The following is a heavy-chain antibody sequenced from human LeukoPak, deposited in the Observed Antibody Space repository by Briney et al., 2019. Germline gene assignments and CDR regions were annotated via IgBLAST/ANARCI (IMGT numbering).Heavy chain of an antibody. CDR1: GFTFDDYA. V-gene: IGHV3-43*02. D-gene: IGHD2-2*01. J-gene: IGHJ5*02. CDR3: AKDLGIDCITTTCYEGWFDP. Sequence: GGSLRLSCAASGFTFDDYAMHWVRQAPGKGQEWVSVINGDGGRPYYEDSANGRFTISRDNSKKSLYLQMNSLRSEDTALYFCAKDLGIDCITTTCYEGWFDPWGHGTLVTVSS. CDR2: INGDGGRP.